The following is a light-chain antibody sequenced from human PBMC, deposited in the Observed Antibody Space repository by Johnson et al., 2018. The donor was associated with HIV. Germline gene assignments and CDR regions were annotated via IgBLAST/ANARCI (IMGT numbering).Light chain of an antibody. CDR3: GTWDSSLSAGV. J-gene: IGLJ1*01. Sequence: QSVLTQPPSVSAAPGQKVTISCSGSSSNIGSNYVSWYQQLPGTAPKLLIYENNKRPSGIPDRFSGSKSGASATLCITGLQTGDEADYYCGTWDSSLSAGVFGTGTTVTVL. CDR2: ENN. CDR1: SSNIGSNY. V-gene: IGLV1-51*02.